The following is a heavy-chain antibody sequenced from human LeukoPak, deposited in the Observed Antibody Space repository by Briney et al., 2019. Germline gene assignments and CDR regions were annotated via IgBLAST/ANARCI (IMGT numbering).Heavy chain of an antibody. Sequence: GGSLRLSCAASGFTVSSNYMSWVRQAPGKGLEWVSVIYSGGSTYYADSVKGRFTISRDNPKNTLYLQMNSLRAEDTAVYYCARSDYGDYTDAFDIWGQGTMVTVSS. CDR1: GFTVSSNY. V-gene: IGHV3-53*01. J-gene: IGHJ3*02. D-gene: IGHD4-17*01. CDR2: IYSGGST. CDR3: ARSDYGDYTDAFDI.